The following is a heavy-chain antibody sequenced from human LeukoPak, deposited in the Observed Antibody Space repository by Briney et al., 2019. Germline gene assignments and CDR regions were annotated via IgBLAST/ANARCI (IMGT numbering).Heavy chain of an antibody. CDR3: ARDDGQLWSSDY. CDR2: ISSSSSYI. D-gene: IGHD5-18*01. CDR1: GFTFSSYS. J-gene: IGHJ4*02. V-gene: IGHV3-21*01. Sequence: GGSLILSCAASGFTFSSYSMNWVRQAPGKGLAWVSSISSSSSYIYYADSVKGRFTISRDNAKNSLYLQMNSLRAEDTAVYYCARDDGQLWSSDYWGQGTLVTVSS.